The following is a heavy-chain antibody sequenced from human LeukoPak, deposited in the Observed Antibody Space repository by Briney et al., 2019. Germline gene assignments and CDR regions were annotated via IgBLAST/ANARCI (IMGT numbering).Heavy chain of an antibody. D-gene: IGHD3-10*01. CDR1: GYMFTSYD. V-gene: IGHV1-8*01. CDR3: AKYKGGDYIDSGKRYYLDH. CDR2: MNHAIGKK. J-gene: IGHJ4*02. Sequence: ASVKVSCKASGYMFTSYDINWVRQATEQGLDGMDWMNHAIGKKGQAQKFQGRITMTRNTSISTAYMELSSLGPEDTAVYYCAKYKGGDYIDSGKRYYLDHWGQGTPVTVSS.